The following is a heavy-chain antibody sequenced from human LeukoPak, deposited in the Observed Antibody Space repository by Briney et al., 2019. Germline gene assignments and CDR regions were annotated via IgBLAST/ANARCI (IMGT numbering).Heavy chain of an antibody. Sequence: GGSLRLSCAASRFTFSRVPMHWVRQAPGKGLEWVALISSDGSDKKYADSVKGRFSMSRDNSKNTLYLQLHSLRVEDTAVYYCARDYPADHWGQGTLVTVSS. V-gene: IGHV3-30-3*01. CDR1: RFTFSRVP. J-gene: IGHJ4*02. CDR2: ISSDGSDK. CDR3: ARDYPADH.